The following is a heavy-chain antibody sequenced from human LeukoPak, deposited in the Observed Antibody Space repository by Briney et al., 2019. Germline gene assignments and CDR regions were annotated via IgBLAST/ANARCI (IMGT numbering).Heavy chain of an antibody. V-gene: IGHV4-4*09. D-gene: IGHD2-21*02. Sequence: PSETLSLTCTVSGGSISSHYWSWIRQPPGKGLEWIGYIYTSGSTNYNPSLKSRVTISVDTSKNQFSLKLSSVTAADTAVYYCARLATTYCGGDCYSWGQGTLVTVSS. CDR3: ARLATTYCGGDCYS. CDR2: IYTSGST. CDR1: GGSISSHY. J-gene: IGHJ4*02.